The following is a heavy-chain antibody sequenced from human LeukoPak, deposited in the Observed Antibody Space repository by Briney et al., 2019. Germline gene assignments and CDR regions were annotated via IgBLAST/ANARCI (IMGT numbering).Heavy chain of an antibody. Sequence: GGSLRLSCAASGFTFSTYWINWVRQAPGKGLEWVTFIWYDGSNKYYADSVKGRFTISRDNSKKTLYLQMHSLRDEDTAVYYCAKDGGTYFRFDYWGQGTLVTVSS. CDR1: GFTFSTYW. CDR2: IWYDGSNK. J-gene: IGHJ4*02. D-gene: IGHD1-26*01. V-gene: IGHV3-30*02. CDR3: AKDGGTYFRFDY.